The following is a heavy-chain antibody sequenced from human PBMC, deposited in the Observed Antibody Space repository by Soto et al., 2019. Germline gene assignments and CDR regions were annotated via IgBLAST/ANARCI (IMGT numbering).Heavy chain of an antibody. D-gene: IGHD1-26*01. J-gene: IGHJ5*02. CDR1: GDSASSDSAA. CDR2: TYYRSKWYH. V-gene: IGHV6-1*01. CDR3: ARSPPVIGANWFDP. Sequence: QVQLEQSGPGLVKPSQTLSLTCAISGDSASSDSAAWSWIRQSPSRGLEWLGRTYYRSKWYHDYATSGKSRMTNNPDLSTNQFSLQLNSVTPEDTAVYYCARSPPVIGANWFDPWGQGTLVTVSS.